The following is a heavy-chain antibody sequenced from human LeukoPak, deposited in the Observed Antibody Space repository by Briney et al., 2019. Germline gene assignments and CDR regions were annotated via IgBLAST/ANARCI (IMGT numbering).Heavy chain of an antibody. CDR2: IKQDGSEN. J-gene: IGHJ3*02. D-gene: IGHD3-9*01. Sequence: GSLRLSCAASGFTFNSYWMRWLRPAPGKGRAGVANIKQDGSENYYVDSVKGRFTISRDNAKNSLYLQMNSLRAEDTAVYYCARGGDILAGYYNIRAFDIWGQGTMVTVSS. CDR1: GFTFNSYW. CDR3: ARGGDILAGYYNIRAFDI. V-gene: IGHV3-7*03.